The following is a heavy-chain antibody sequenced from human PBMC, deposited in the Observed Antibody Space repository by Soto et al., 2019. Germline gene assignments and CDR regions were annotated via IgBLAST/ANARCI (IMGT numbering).Heavy chain of an antibody. CDR1: VFTFSSFA. D-gene: IGHD2-21*02. Sequence: VGSLRLSCASSVFTFSSFAVSCVRQAPGMWLEWVSTISDNDRSTYYADSVKGRFIISRDKSKNTLYLYMSSLRAEDTAVYYCAKEYCGHDCALDYLGQGTLVTVSS. J-gene: IGHJ4*02. CDR3: AKEYCGHDCALDY. V-gene: IGHV3-23*01. CDR2: ISDNDRST.